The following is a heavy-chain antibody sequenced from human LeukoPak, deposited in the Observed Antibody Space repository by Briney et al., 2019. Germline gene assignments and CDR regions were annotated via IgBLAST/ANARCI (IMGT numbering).Heavy chain of an antibody. CDR2: ISGSGIST. D-gene: IGHD2-2*01. CDR1: GFTFSSYA. Sequence: AGGSLRLSCAASGFTFSSYAMSWVRQAPGKGLEWVSAISGSGISTYYADSVKGRFTISRDNSKNTLYLQMNSLRAEDTAVYYCASYSTPTPTYYYYMDVWGKGTTVTVSS. J-gene: IGHJ6*03. CDR3: ASYSTPTPTYYYYMDV. V-gene: IGHV3-23*01.